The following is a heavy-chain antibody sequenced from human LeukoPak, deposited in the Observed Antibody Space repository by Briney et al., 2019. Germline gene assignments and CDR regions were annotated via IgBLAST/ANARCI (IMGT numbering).Heavy chain of an antibody. Sequence: SETPSLTCTVSGGSISSYYWSWIRQPPGKGLEWIGYIYYSGSTNYNPSLKSRVTISVDTSKNQFSLKLSSVTAADTAVYYCAGSPWGPFYYYYGMDVWGQGTTVTVSS. CDR1: GGSISSYY. D-gene: IGHD7-27*01. CDR3: AGSPWGPFYYYYGMDV. J-gene: IGHJ6*02. CDR2: IYYSGST. V-gene: IGHV4-59*08.